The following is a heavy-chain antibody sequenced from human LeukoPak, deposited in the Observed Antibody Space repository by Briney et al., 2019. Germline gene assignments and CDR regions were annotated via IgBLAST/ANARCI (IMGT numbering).Heavy chain of an antibody. Sequence: TETLSLTCTVSAGAITRTSYFWGWIRQSPGKGLEWIGSIYYSGTTYYNPSLKSRVTISVDTSKNEFSLHLNSVTAADTAVYYCASLGPYSSTWYGDYWGQGIQVTVSS. V-gene: IGHV4-39*01. CDR3: ASLGPYSSTWYGDY. CDR2: IYYSGTT. J-gene: IGHJ4*02. CDR1: AGAITRTSYF. D-gene: IGHD6-13*01.